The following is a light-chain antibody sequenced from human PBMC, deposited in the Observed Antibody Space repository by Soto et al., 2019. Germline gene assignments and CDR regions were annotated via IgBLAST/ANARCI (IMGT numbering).Light chain of an antibody. J-gene: IGKJ4*01. CDR2: STS. V-gene: IGKV1-12*01. CDR3: QQDNSLLCT. Sequence: IRMTQSAPSVSASLGDRVTITCRASQDIGTFLAWCQQKPGKAPQLRISSTSSLQSGVPSRFSGIGSGTDFTLTLSGVQPEELATYYGQQDNSLLCTLGGG. CDR1: QDIGTF.